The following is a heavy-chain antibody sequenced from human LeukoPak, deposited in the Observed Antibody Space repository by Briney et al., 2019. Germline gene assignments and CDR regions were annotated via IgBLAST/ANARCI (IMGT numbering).Heavy chain of an antibody. Sequence: GGSLRLSCEASGFSFSNNEMNWVRQAPGRGLEWVSYISRGGGTIYYADSVKGRFTLSRDNVQNSLYLQMNSLRAEDTAVYYCASSTGYSYGYFDYWGQGTLVTVSS. V-gene: IGHV3-48*03. CDR3: ASSTGYSYGYFDY. D-gene: IGHD5-18*01. J-gene: IGHJ4*02. CDR2: ISRGGGTI. CDR1: GFSFSNNE.